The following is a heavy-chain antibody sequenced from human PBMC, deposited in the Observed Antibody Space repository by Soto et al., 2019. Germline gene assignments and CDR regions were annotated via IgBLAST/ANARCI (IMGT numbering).Heavy chain of an antibody. D-gene: IGHD2-15*01. CDR1: GFTFSSYA. CDR3: AKDRTVGVVAATMGGWFDP. CDR2: ISGSGGST. V-gene: IGHV3-23*01. Sequence: EVQLLESGGGLVQPGGSLRLSCAASGFTFSSYAMSWVRQAPGKGLEWVSAISGSGGSTYYADSVKGRFTISRDNSKNTLYLQMNSLRAEDTAVYYCAKDRTVGVVAATMGGWFDPWGQGTLVTVSS. J-gene: IGHJ5*02.